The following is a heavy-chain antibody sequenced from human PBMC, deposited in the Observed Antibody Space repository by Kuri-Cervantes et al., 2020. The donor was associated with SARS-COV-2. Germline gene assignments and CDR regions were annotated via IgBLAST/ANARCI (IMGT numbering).Heavy chain of an antibody. J-gene: IGHJ3*02. Sequence: FVSRFVHLARQAPGQAPESMGWITPFNGNTKYAQRFQDRVTITRDRSKSTAYMELSRLRSDDTAVYYCARSTPFRRLVVISQGGAFDIWGQGTMVTVSS. D-gene: IGHD3-22*01. V-gene: IGHV1-45*01. CDR2: ITPFNGNT. CDR1: FVSRF. CDR3: ARSTPFRRLVVISQGGAFDI.